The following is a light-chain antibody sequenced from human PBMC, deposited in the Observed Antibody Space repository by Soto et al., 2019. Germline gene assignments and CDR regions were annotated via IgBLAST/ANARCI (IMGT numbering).Light chain of an antibody. CDR2: DAS. Sequence: EIVLTQSPPTLSLSPGERATLSCRASQSINTYLAWYQQKPGQARRLLIYDASNRATGVPPRFSGSGSGTEFTPPISRLEPEDFAVYFCHQRGGWPPSAFGGGT. V-gene: IGKV3-11*01. CDR1: QSINTY. J-gene: IGKJ4*01. CDR3: HQRGGWPPSA.